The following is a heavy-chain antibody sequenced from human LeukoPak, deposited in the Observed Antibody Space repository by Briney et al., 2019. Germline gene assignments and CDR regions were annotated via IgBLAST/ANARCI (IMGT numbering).Heavy chain of an antibody. CDR1: GGSISSGDYY. V-gene: IGHV4-30-4*08. CDR3: AMRHCGGDCLNAFDI. Sequence: SETLSLTCTVSGGSISSGDYYWSWIRQPPGKGLEWIGYIYYSGSTYYNPSLKSRVTISVDTSKNQFSLKLSSVTTADTAVYYCAMRHCGGDCLNAFDIWGQGTMVTVSS. D-gene: IGHD2-21*02. J-gene: IGHJ3*02. CDR2: IYYSGST.